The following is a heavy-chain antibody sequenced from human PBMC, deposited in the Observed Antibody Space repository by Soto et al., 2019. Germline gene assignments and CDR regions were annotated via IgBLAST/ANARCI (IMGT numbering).Heavy chain of an antibody. V-gene: IGHV1-18*01. J-gene: IGHJ4*02. Sequence: QVQLVQSGAEVKKPGASVKVSCKASGYTFTSYGISWVRQAPGQGLEWMGWISAYNGNTNYAQKLQGRVTMTTDTSTSKAYRELRGLRSDDTAVYYCAGGVTAIPGAGGGDYWGQGTLVTVSS. CDR2: ISAYNGNT. CDR3: AGGVTAIPGAGGGDY. CDR1: GYTFTSYG. D-gene: IGHD2-21*02.